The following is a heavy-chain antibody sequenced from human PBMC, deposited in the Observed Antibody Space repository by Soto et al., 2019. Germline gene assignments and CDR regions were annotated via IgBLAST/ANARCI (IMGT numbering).Heavy chain of an antibody. CDR1: GATFSRYS. CDR3: AREAPPEQGYSNYYFDN. CDR2: IIPILDIA. J-gene: IGHJ4*02. D-gene: IGHD4-4*01. V-gene: IGHV1-69*04. Sequence: SVKVSCKASGATFSRYSFTWVRQAPGQGLEWMGRIIPILDIANYAQNFQGRVTFTADESTSTAYMELASLISEDTAVYYCAREAPPEQGYSNYYFDNWAQGTLVTVSS.